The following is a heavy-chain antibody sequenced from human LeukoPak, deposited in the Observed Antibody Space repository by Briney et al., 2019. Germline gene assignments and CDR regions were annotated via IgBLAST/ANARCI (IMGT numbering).Heavy chain of an antibody. Sequence: ASVKVSCKASGYTFITHGMHWVRQAPGQRLEWMGWTNGGNGNTKYSQKFQGRVTITRDTSASTAYMELSSLRSEDMAVYYCARDDLGTYYYYGMDFWGQGTTVTVSS. CDR3: ARDDLGTYYYYGMDF. CDR1: GYTFITHG. CDR2: TNGGNGNT. V-gene: IGHV1-3*01. J-gene: IGHJ6*02. D-gene: IGHD3-3*01.